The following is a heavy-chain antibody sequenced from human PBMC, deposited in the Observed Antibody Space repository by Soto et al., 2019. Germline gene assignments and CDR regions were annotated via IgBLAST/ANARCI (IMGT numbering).Heavy chain of an antibody. CDR2: ILNDGSNR. V-gene: IGHV3-33*01. D-gene: IGHD3-10*01. CDR1: GFTFSNYG. CDR3: ARDDEYSGNGMDV. J-gene: IGHJ6*02. Sequence: QVQLVESGGGVVQPGRSLRLSCAASGFTFSNYGMHWVRQAPGKGLEWVAVILNDGSNRYHADSVKDRFTISRDNSKNMLYLQMIRLRSEDTAVYYWARDDEYSGNGMDVWGQGTTVTVS.